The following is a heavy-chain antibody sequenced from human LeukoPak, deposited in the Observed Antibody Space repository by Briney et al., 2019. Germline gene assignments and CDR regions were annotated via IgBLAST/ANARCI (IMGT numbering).Heavy chain of an antibody. Sequence: SETLSLTCTVSGGSIRSYYWSWIRQAPGKGLEWIGFISYSGYTSYSPSLKSRVAISVDTSKSQFSLRLTSMTGADTATYYCARGRNDNGGMFFDSWAQGTLVTVSS. J-gene: IGHJ4*02. D-gene: IGHD4-23*01. CDR3: ARGRNDNGGMFFDS. V-gene: IGHV4-59*12. CDR1: GGSIRSYY. CDR2: ISYSGYT.